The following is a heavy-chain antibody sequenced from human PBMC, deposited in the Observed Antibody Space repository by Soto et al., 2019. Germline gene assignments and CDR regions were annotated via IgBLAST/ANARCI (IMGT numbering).Heavy chain of an antibody. CDR2: IYTSGTT. J-gene: IGHJ6*02. CDR1: CGSISSHY. D-gene: IGHD4-17*01. Sequence: SDTLSLTCTVSCGSISSHYWSWIRQTAGKGLEWIGRIYTSGTTNYNPSLKSRVTMSVDTSKNQFSLKLSSVTAADTAVYYCASVTTPYYYYGMDVWGQGTTVTVSS. V-gene: IGHV4-4*07. CDR3: ASVTTPYYYYGMDV.